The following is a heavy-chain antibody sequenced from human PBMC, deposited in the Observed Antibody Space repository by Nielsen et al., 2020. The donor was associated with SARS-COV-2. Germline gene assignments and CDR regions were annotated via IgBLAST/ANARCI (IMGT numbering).Heavy chain of an antibody. V-gene: IGHV3-7*03. D-gene: IGHD5-12*01. CDR3: ARDMKAGGYDSLLSTAYYYYGRDV. Sequence: GESLKISCAASGFTFGSFWVTWVRQAPGKGLEWVANINQDGSEKHHVDSVKGRFTISRDNAKNSLYLQMNSLRAEDTAVYYCARDMKAGGYDSLLSTAYYYYGRDVWGQGTTVTVSS. CDR2: INQDGSEK. J-gene: IGHJ6*02. CDR1: GFTFGSFW.